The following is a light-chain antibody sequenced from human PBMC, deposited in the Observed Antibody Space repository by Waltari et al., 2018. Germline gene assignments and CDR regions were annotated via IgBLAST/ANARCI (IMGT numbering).Light chain of an antibody. CDR2: LVS. CDR1: QSLLHSSGNTF. V-gene: IGKV2-28*01. J-gene: IGKJ1*01. CDR3: MQARQTPWT. Sequence: DLVMTQSPLSLSVTPGEPASISCRSSQSLLHSSGNTFLDWYLQKPGQSPQLLIYLVSNRASGVPDRFSGSGSGTDFTLKISRVEAEDVVVYFCMQARQTPWTFGQGTKVEIK.